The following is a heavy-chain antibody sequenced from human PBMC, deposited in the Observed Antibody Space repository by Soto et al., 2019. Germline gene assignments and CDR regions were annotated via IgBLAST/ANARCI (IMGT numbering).Heavy chain of an antibody. D-gene: IGHD3-22*01. CDR1: GGSFSGYY. CDR2: INHSGST. Sequence: QVQLQQWGAGLLKPSETLSLTCAVYGGSFSGYYWSWILQPPGKGLEWIGEINHSGSTNYNPSLKSRVTISVDTSKNQFSLKLSSVTAADTAVYYCARSGGITMIVVVPHYFDYWGQGTLVTVSA. CDR3: ARSGGITMIVVVPHYFDY. V-gene: IGHV4-34*01. J-gene: IGHJ4*02.